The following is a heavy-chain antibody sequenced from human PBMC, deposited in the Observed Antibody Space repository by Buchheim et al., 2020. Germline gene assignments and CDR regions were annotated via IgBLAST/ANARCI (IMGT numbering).Heavy chain of an antibody. CDR2: ISGSGGST. CDR3: AKDWGYCSGGSCYSGGDFDY. Sequence: EVQLLESGGGLVQPGGSLRLSCAASGFTFSSYAMSWVRQAPGKGLEWVSAISGSGGSTYYADSVTGRFTISRDNSKNTLYLQMNSLRAEDTAVYYCAKDWGYCSGGSCYSGGDFDYWGQGTL. D-gene: IGHD2-15*01. CDR1: GFTFSSYA. V-gene: IGHV3-23*01. J-gene: IGHJ4*02.